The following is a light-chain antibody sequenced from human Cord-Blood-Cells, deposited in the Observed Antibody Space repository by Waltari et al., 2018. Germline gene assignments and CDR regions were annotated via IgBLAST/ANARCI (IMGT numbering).Light chain of an antibody. J-gene: IGLJ1*01. CDR3: QSADSSGTYYV. CDR1: ALPKQY. V-gene: IGLV3-25*03. Sequence: SYELTQPPSVSVSPGQTARLTCSGDALPKQYAYWYQQKPGQAPVLVIYKDSERPSGIPERVAGSSSGTTVTLTISGVQAEDEADYYCQSADSSGTYYVFGTGTKVTVL. CDR2: KDS.